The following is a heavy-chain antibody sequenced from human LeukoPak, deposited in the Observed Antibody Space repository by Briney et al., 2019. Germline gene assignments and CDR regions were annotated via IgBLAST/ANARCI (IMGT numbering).Heavy chain of an antibody. CDR1: GYTFTDYY. V-gene: IGHV1-69-2*01. CDR2: VDPEDGET. D-gene: IGHD3-10*01. J-gene: IGHJ4*02. Sequence: ASVKTSCKVCGYTFTDYYMHWVQQAPGKGLEWMGLVDPEDGETIYAEKFQGRFTITADTSTDTAYMELSSLRSEDTAVYYCATVTMVRGDYWGQGTLVTVSS. CDR3: ATVTMVRGDY.